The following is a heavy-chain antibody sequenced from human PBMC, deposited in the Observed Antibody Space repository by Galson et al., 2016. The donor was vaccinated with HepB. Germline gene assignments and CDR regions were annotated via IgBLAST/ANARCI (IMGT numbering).Heavy chain of an antibody. D-gene: IGHD5-24*01. CDR2: ISAAGSFF. J-gene: IGHJ3*02. Sequence: SRRLSCAASGFNFDNFYMNWIRQAPGKGLEWIADISAAGSFFNYADSVRGRFIISRDNAKKSLSLQMDSLRADDTGVYYCARERASHIRDAFEIWGRGTKVTVSS. CDR1: GFNFDNFY. V-gene: IGHV3-11*06. CDR3: ARERASHIRDAFEI.